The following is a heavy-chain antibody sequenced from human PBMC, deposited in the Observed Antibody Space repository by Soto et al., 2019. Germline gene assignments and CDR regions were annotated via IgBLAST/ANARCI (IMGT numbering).Heavy chain of an antibody. CDR2: ISAYNGNT. CDR1: GYTFTSDG. D-gene: IGHD3-3*01. J-gene: IGHJ4*02. CDR3: ARCDDFWSGTIDY. V-gene: IGHV1-18*01. Sequence: ASVKFYCKASGYTFTSDGISLVRQAPGQGLEWMGWISAYNGNTNYAQKLQGRVTMTTDTSTSTAYMELRSLRSDDTAVYYCARCDDFWSGTIDYWGQGTLVTVSS.